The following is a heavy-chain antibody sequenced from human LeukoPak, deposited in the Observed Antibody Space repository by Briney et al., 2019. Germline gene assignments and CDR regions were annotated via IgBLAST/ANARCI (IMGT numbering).Heavy chain of an antibody. J-gene: IGHJ4*02. CDR2: IYYSGNT. D-gene: IGHD3-3*01. Sequence: SQTLSVSCTVSGGSMITGGYYWSWIRQPPGKGLEWIGYIYYSGNTNYNPSLNSRVTISLDTSNKQFSLKLTSVGAADTAVYYCARGDVTNWRNYYDYWGQGTLVTVSS. V-gene: IGHV4-61*08. CDR3: ARGDVTNWRNYYDY. CDR1: GGSMITGGYY.